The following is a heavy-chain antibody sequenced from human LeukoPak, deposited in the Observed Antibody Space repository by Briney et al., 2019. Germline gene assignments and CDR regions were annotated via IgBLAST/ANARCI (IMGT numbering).Heavy chain of an antibody. CDR1: GYTFTSYD. CDR3: ARTHSSSWLYYYYYYMDV. V-gene: IGHV1-8*03. J-gene: IGHJ6*03. CDR2: MNPNSGNT. Sequence: ASVQVSCQASGYTFTSYDFHWVRQATGQGLAWMGWMNPNSGNTGYAQKFQGRVTITRNTSISTAYMELSSLRSEDTAVYYCARTHSSSWLYYYYYYMDVWGKGTTVTVSS. D-gene: IGHD6-13*01.